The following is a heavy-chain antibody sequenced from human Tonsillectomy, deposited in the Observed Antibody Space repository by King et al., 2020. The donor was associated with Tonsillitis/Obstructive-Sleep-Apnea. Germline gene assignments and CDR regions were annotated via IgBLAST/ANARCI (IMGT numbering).Heavy chain of an antibody. J-gene: IGHJ3*02. CDR1: GFTFGDYT. V-gene: IGHV3-49*03. Sequence: VQLVQSGGGLVQPGRSLRLSCTASGFTFGDYTVNWLRQAPGKGLEWVGFIRTKTYGGTTEYAAPVKGRFTISRDDSKIIAYLQMNSLKIEDTAVYYCIRGGGPTKGAFDIWGQGTMVTVSS. D-gene: IGHD5-12*01. CDR3: IRGGGPTKGAFDI. CDR2: IRTKTYGGTT.